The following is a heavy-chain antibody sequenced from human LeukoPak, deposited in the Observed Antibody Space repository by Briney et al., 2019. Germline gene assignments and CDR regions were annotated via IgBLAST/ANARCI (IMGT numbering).Heavy chain of an antibody. Sequence: GGSLRLSCAVSGFNFNDAWMSWVRQAPGKGLEWVGRLKSRGGGETADYSAPMKGRFTVSRDDSQNTLYLQMNSLKIEDTAVYYCARSRSSTSCYLGFDYWGQGTLVTVSS. CDR1: GFNFNDAW. CDR2: LKSRGGGETA. CDR3: ARSRSSTSCYLGFDY. D-gene: IGHD2-2*01. J-gene: IGHJ4*02. V-gene: IGHV3-15*01.